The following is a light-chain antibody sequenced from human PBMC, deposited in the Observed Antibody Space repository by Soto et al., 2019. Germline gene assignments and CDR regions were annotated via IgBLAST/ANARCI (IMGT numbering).Light chain of an antibody. CDR3: SSYTTSSTLV. Sequence: QSALTQPASVSGSPGQSITISCTGTSGDVGGYNYVSWYQQHPGTAPQLMIYDVTNRPSGVSNRFSGSKSANTASLTISGLQAEAEADDYCSSYTTSSTLVFGTGTKLTVL. CDR2: DVT. J-gene: IGLJ1*01. CDR1: SGDVGGYNY. V-gene: IGLV2-14*01.